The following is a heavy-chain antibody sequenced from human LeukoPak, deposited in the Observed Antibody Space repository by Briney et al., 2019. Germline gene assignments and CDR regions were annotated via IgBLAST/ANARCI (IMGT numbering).Heavy chain of an antibody. CDR3: AAQIAAAGIMLPWY. J-gene: IGHJ4*02. D-gene: IGHD6-13*01. Sequence: SETLSLTCAVCGGSFSGYYWSWIRQPPGKGLEWIGEINHSGSTNYNPSLKSRVTISVDTSKNQFSLKLSSVTAADTAVYYCAAQIAAAGIMLPWYWGQGTLVTVSS. CDR1: GGSFSGYY. CDR2: INHSGST. V-gene: IGHV4-34*01.